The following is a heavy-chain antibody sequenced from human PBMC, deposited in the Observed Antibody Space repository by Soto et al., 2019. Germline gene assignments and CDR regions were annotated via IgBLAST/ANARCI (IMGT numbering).Heavy chain of an antibody. CDR3: ARDGYGSGGSCCSVTVFDY. J-gene: IGHJ4*01. CDR2: IWYDGSNK. D-gene: IGHD2-15*01. Sequence: QVQLVESVGGVVQPGRSLRRSCAASGFTVSSYGMHWVRHAPGKGLEWVAVIWYDGSNKYYADSVKGRFTISRDNSKNTLYLQTISLRAEHTAVYYCARDGYGSGGSCCSVTVFDYRGQGTLVTASS. V-gene: IGHV3-33*01. CDR1: GFTVSSYG.